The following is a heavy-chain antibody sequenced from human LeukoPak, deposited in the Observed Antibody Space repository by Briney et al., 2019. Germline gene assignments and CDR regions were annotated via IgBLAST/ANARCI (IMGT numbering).Heavy chain of an antibody. CDR1: GGSFSGYY. Sequence: SETLSLTCAVYGGSFSGYYWSWIRQPPGKGLEWIGEINHSGSTNYNPSLKSRVTISVDTSKNQFSLKLSSVTAADTAVYYCARVPPKILTGYYPFDYWGQGTLVTVST. D-gene: IGHD3-9*01. J-gene: IGHJ4*02. CDR2: INHSGST. CDR3: ARVPPKILTGYYPFDY. V-gene: IGHV4-34*01.